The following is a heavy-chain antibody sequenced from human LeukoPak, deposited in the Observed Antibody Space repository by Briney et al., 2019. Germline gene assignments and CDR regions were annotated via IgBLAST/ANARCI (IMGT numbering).Heavy chain of an antibody. CDR1: GFIFADYA. CDR3: AKGKTFYGSGSYSDC. V-gene: IGHV3-43*02. Sequence: GGSLRLSCVASGFIFADYAVHWVRQVPGKGLEWVSLISGDGGSTYYADSVKGRFTISRDNSENSLYLQMNSLRTEDTALYYCAKGKTFYGSGSYSDCWGQGTLVTVSS. CDR2: ISGDGGST. D-gene: IGHD3-10*01. J-gene: IGHJ4*02.